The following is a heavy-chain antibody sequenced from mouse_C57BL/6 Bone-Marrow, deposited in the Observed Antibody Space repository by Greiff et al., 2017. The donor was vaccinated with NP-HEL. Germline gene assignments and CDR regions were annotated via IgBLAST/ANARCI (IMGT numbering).Heavy chain of an antibody. D-gene: IGHD2-4*01. J-gene: IGHJ4*01. CDR3: AHKGDYYDYDYYAMDY. CDR1: GFSLTSSG. Sequence: VQLQQSGPGLVQPSQSLSITCTVSGFSLTSSGVHWVRQPPGKGLEWLGVIWSGGSTDYTAAFISRLSISKDNSKIQVFFKMNSLQADDTAIYYCAHKGDYYDYDYYAMDYWGQGTSVTVSS. V-gene: IGHV2-4*01. CDR2: IWSGGST.